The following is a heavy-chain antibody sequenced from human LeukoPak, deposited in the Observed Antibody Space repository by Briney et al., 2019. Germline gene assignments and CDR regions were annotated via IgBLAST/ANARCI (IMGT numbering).Heavy chain of an antibody. CDR3: ATGGSGYWSFDL. D-gene: IGHD2-8*02. V-gene: IGHV4-4*07. CDR1: GGSISSYY. J-gene: IGHJ2*01. Sequence: KPSETLSLTCTVSGGSISSYYWSWIRQPAGKGLEWIGRIYTSGSTNYNPSLKSRVTISVDKSKNQFSLKLSSVTAADTAVYYCATGGSGYWSFDLWGRGTLVTVSS. CDR2: IYTSGST.